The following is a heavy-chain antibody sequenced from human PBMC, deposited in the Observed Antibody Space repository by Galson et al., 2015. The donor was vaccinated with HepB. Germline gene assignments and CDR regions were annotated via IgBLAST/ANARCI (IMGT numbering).Heavy chain of an antibody. CDR3: AKEIRITMVRPECYFDY. Sequence: SLRLSCAASGFTFSSYAMSWVRQAPGKGLEWVSAISGSGGSTYYADSVKGRFTISRDNSKNTLYLQMNSLRAEDTAVYYCAKEIRITMVRPECYFDYWGQGTLVTVSS. CDR1: GFTFSSYA. D-gene: IGHD3-10*01. CDR2: ISGSGGST. J-gene: IGHJ4*02. V-gene: IGHV3-23*01.